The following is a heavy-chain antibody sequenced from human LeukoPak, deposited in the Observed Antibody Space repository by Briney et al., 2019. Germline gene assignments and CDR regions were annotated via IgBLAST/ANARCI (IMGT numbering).Heavy chain of an antibody. CDR3: AKDLTTVTPRGWFDP. D-gene: IGHD4-17*01. V-gene: IGHV3-23*01. J-gene: IGHJ5*02. CDR1: GFTFDDYG. CDR2: ISGSAGGT. Sequence: TGGSLRLSCAASGFTFDDYGMSWVRQAPGKGLEWVSAISGSAGGTYYADSVKGRFTISRDNSKNTLYLQMNSLRADDTAVYYCAKDLTTVTPRGWFDPWGQGALVTVSS.